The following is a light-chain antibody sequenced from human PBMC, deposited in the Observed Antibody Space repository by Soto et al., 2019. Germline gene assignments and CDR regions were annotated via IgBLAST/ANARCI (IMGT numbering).Light chain of an antibody. J-gene: IGKJ3*01. Sequence: DIQMTQSPYSLSAAVGDRVTIACRASQNINTYLNWYQQKPGKAPTLLMFDAASLASGVPSRFSGSGSRTDFTLTITSLQPEDFATYYCQQTSSAPFTFGPGTKVDIK. V-gene: IGKV1-39*01. CDR3: QQTSSAPFT. CDR2: DAA. CDR1: QNINTY.